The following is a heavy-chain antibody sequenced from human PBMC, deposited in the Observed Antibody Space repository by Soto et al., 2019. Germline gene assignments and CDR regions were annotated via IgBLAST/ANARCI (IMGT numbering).Heavy chain of an antibody. Sequence: QVPLVQSGAEVKKPGASVKVSCKASGYTFTGYYTHWVRQAPGQGLEWVGWINPNSGGTNYAQKFQGRVTMTRDTSISTAYMELSRLRSDDTSVYYCARDSDVMKNFDWLYAGWFDPWGQGTLVNVSS. J-gene: IGHJ5*02. V-gene: IGHV1-2*02. CDR3: ARDSDVMKNFDWLYAGWFDP. D-gene: IGHD3-9*01. CDR1: GYTFTGYY. CDR2: INPNSGGT.